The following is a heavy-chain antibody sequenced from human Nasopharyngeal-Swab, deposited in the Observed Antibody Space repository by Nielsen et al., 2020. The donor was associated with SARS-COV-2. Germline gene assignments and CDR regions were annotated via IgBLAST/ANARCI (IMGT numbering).Heavy chain of an antibody. J-gene: IGHJ2*01. CDR3: ARVRRGLTNWYFDL. CDR2: INHSGST. Sequence: SETLSLTCAVYGGSLSGYYWSWIRQPPGKGLEWIGEINHSGSTNYNPSLKSRVTISVDTSKNQFSLKLSSVTAADTAVYYCARVRRGLTNWYFDLWGRGTLVTVSS. CDR1: GGSLSGYY. D-gene: IGHD1/OR15-1a*01. V-gene: IGHV4-34*01.